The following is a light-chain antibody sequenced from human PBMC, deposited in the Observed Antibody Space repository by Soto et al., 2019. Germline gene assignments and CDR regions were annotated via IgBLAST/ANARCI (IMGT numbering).Light chain of an antibody. Sequence: DIQMTQSPSSLSASVRDRVTITCRASQTLNIFLNWYQQKPGKAPKLLIDAASRLQRGVSSRFSGSGSGTDVTLTISSLQTEDCATYYFQQRFRAPYTFGQGTKRDIK. CDR1: QTLNIF. CDR2: AAS. J-gene: IGKJ2*01. V-gene: IGKV1-39*01. CDR3: QQRFRAPYT.